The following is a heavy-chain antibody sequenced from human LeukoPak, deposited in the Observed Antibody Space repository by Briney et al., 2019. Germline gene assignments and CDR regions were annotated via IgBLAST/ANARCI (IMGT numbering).Heavy chain of an antibody. CDR1: GFTFSNFW. J-gene: IGHJ4*02. V-gene: IGHV3-7*04. CDR2: IKPDGSEK. D-gene: IGHD4-17*01. Sequence: GGSLRLSCAASGFTFSNFWMSWVRQAPGMGLEWLANIKPDGSEKYYVDSVKGRFTISRDNAKNSLYLQMNNLRAEDTAVYYCAKDIDNGDYVVYWGQGTLVTVSS. CDR3: AKDIDNGDYVVY.